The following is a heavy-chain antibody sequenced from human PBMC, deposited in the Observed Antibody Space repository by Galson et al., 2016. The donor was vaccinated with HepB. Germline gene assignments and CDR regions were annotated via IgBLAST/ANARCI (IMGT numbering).Heavy chain of an antibody. V-gene: IGHV3-23*01. CDR2: ISGAGAST. D-gene: IGHD5-12*01. CDR1: GFSFSNYA. CDR3: VTGESRRSGSGYSAFYHYDMDV. Sequence: SLRLSCAGSGFSFSNYAMTWVRQAPGQGLEWVSSISGAGASTYSADSVKGRFTISRDNSKSTMFLHMNNLGAEDTAVYYCVTGESRRSGSGYSAFYHYDMDVWGQGTTVAVSS. J-gene: IGHJ6*02.